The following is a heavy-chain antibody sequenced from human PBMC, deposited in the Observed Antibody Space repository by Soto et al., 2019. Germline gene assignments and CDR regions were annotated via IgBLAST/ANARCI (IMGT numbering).Heavy chain of an antibody. V-gene: IGHV3-23*01. CDR2: ISGGGGGT. Sequence: PGGSLRLSCAASGFTFSSYAMSWVRQAPGKGLEWVAAISGGGGGTYYVDSVKGWFTMSTYNSKNTLYLQMNSLRAEVTAVLKCAKDRLYDFRSGYDSQSVQYIHNWGPGTVDTVSP. D-gene: IGHD3-3*01. CDR3: AKDRLYDFRSGYDSQSVQYIHN. J-gene: IGHJ1*01. CDR1: GFTFSSYA.